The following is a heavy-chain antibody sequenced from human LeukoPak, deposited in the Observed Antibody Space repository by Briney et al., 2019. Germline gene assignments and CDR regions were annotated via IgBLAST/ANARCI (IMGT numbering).Heavy chain of an antibody. CDR3: ARDRYDNGGYCSYFDY. D-gene: IGHD3-22*01. CDR2: ISYSGST. Sequence: PSETLSLTCTVSGGSISGYYWSWIRQTPGKGLEWIGYISYSGSTNYNPSLKSRVTMSVDVFKNQFSLKLSSVTAADTAVYYCARDRYDNGGYCSYFDYWGQGTLVAVSS. CDR1: GGSISGYY. V-gene: IGHV4-59*01. J-gene: IGHJ4*02.